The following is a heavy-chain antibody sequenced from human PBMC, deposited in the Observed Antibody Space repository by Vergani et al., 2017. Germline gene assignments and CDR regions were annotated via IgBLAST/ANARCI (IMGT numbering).Heavy chain of an antibody. Sequence: QITLKESGPTLVKPTQTLTLTCTFSGFSLSTSGVGVGWIRQPPGKALEWLALIYWDDDKRYSPSLKSRLTITKDTSKNQVVLTMTNMDPVDTATYYCAHSGGSGGYEVPKRHYYYDGMDVWGQGTTVTVSS. CDR1: GFSLSTSGVG. J-gene: IGHJ6*02. CDR3: AHSGGSGGYEVPKRHYYYDGMDV. D-gene: IGHD6-19*01. CDR2: IYWDDDK. V-gene: IGHV2-5*02.